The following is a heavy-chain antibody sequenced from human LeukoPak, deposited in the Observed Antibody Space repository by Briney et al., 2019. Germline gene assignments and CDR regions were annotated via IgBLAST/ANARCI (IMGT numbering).Heavy chain of an antibody. CDR1: GASISTYF. V-gene: IGHV4-4*07. D-gene: IGHD2-21*01. CDR3: AKTHCGGGSSDKFDS. Sequence: SATLSLTCTVSGASISTYFWSWIRQPAGKRMEWIGRVYASATTYYNPSLRSRVTLSIDTSKNQFSLSLNSVTAADTAVYYCAKTHCGGGSSDKFDSWGQGILVTVSS. CDR2: VYASATT. J-gene: IGHJ5*01.